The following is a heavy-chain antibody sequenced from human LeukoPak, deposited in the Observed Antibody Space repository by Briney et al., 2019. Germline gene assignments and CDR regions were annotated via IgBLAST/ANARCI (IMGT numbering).Heavy chain of an antibody. Sequence: GGSLRLSCAASGFTFSSYWMSWVRQAPGKGLEWVANIKQDGSEKYYVDSVKGRFTISRDNAKNSLYLQMKRLRAQDTAVYYCPRARVVVTRYNWFDHWGQGTLVTVFS. J-gene: IGHJ5*02. CDR2: IKQDGSEK. V-gene: IGHV3-7*01. CDR3: PRARVVVTRYNWFDH. CDR1: GFTFSSYW. D-gene: IGHD3-22*01.